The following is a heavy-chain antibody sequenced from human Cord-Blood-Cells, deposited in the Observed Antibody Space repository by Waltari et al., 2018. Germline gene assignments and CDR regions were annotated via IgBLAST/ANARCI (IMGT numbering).Heavy chain of an antibody. D-gene: IGHD3-16*01. Sequence: QVQLVQSGADVKKPGASVKVSCKASGYSFTRYDTNRVRQATGQGLEWMGWMNPNSGNTGYAQKFQGRVTMTRNTSISTAYMELSSLRSEDTAVYYCARGLRRYFDLWGRGTLVTVSS. CDR1: GYSFTRYD. CDR2: MNPNSGNT. CDR3: ARGLRRYFDL. V-gene: IGHV1-8*01. J-gene: IGHJ2*01.